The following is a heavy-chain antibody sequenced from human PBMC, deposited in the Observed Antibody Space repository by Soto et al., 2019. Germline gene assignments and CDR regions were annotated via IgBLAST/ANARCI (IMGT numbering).Heavy chain of an antibody. J-gene: IGHJ6*02. CDR1: GFTFSTYA. V-gene: IGHV3-30-3*01. CDR3: AKGGKMVAARSNLDV. Sequence: GGSLRLSCAVSGFTFSTYAMYWVRQAPGKGLEWAAVISYDGNDKYYADSVKGRFTISRDNSKNTLYLQMNSLRAEDTAVYYCAKGGKMVAARSNLDVWGQGTTVTVSS. CDR2: ISYDGNDK. D-gene: IGHD6-6*01.